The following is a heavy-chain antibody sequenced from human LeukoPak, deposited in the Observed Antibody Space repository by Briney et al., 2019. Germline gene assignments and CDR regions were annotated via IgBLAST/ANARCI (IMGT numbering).Heavy chain of an antibody. CDR2: ISFSGGST. Sequence: GGTLRLSCAASGSTYRGSAMSWVRQAPGKGLEWVSLISFSGGSTYYADTVKGRFTISRDNSKNTLYLQLNSLRAEDTALYYCAKTVEMACNTGSDYWGQGTLVTVS. CDR1: GSTYRGSA. D-gene: IGHD5-24*01. V-gene: IGHV3-23*01. J-gene: IGHJ4*02. CDR3: AKTVEMACNTGSDY.